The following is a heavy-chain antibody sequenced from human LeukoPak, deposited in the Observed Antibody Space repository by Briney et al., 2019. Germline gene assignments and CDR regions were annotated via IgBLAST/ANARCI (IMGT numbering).Heavy chain of an antibody. V-gene: IGHV4-59*01. Sequence: SETLSHTCTVSGGSICSYYWSWLRPPPGKGLEWIGYIYYSGSTNYNPSLKSRVTISVDTSKNQFSLKLSSVTAADTAVYYCARDQRGYLDYWGQGTLVTVSS. CDR1: GGSICSYY. D-gene: IGHD3-3*01. CDR3: ARDQRGYLDY. CDR2: IYYSGST. J-gene: IGHJ4*02.